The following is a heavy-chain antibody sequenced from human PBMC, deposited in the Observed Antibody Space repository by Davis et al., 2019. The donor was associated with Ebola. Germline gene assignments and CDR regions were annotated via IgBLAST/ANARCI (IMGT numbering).Heavy chain of an antibody. CDR1: GGTFNRYA. CDR3: ARDAEVGKNAFDI. Sequence: SVKVSCKTSGGTFNRYAISWVRQAPGQGLEWMGGIIPTSVTANYAQKFQGRLTITADESTSTVYMDLSSLRSDDTAGYYCARDAEVGKNAFDIWGQGTMVTVSS. J-gene: IGHJ3*02. D-gene: IGHD1-26*01. CDR2: IIPTSVTA. V-gene: IGHV1-69*13.